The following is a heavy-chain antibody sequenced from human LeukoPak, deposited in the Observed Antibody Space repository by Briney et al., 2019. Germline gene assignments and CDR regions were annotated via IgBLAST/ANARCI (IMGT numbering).Heavy chain of an antibody. J-gene: IGHJ4*02. CDR1: GYTFTEYF. CDR2: INPNTGGT. V-gene: IGHV1-2*02. CDR3: ARVHATGYFSLDLGY. Sequence: ASVRVSCKASGYTFTEYFMHWVRQAPGQGRDWMGWINPNTGGTKYAQKFQGRVTMTRDTSIGTAYMELSTVTSDDTAVYFCARVHATGYFSLDLGYWGQGTLVTVSS. D-gene: IGHD3-9*01.